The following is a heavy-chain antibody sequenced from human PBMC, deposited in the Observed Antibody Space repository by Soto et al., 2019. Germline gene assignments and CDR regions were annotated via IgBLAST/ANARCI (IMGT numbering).Heavy chain of an antibody. Sequence: GGSLRLSCAASGFTFSSYAMSWVRQAPGKGLEWVSAISGSGGSAYYADSVKGRFTISRDNSKNTLYLQMNSLRDEDTAVYYCARFRQTGYYHGMDVWGQGTTVTVSS. CDR2: ISGSGGSA. CDR1: GFTFSSYA. J-gene: IGHJ6*02. V-gene: IGHV3-23*01. D-gene: IGHD3-10*01. CDR3: ARFRQTGYYHGMDV.